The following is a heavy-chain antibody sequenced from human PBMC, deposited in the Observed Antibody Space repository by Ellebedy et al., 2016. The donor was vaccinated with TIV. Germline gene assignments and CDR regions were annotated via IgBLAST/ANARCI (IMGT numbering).Heavy chain of an antibody. CDR1: GSTFSGSA. CDR3: DITYYYDSSGYTIDY. V-gene: IGHV3-73*01. D-gene: IGHD3-22*01. J-gene: IGHJ4*02. Sequence: GESLKISCAASGSTFSGSAMHWVRQASGKGLEWVGRIRSKANSYATEYTASVNGRFTISRDYSKNTAYLQMNSLETEYTAVYYCDITYYYDSSGYTIDYWGQGTLVTVTS. CDR2: IRSKANSYAT.